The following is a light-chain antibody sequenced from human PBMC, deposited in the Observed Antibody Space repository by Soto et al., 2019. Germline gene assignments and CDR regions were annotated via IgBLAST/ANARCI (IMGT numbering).Light chain of an antibody. CDR1: QSISSW. CDR3: QQYNSYPIT. V-gene: IGKV1-5*01. Sequence: DLQMTQSNSTLFAYPGDRGTINCRASQSISSWLAWYQQKPGKAPKLLIYDASSLESGVPSRFSGSGSGTEFTLTISSLQPDDFASYYCQQYNSYPITSAQGTGLEIK. CDR2: DAS. J-gene: IGKJ5*01.